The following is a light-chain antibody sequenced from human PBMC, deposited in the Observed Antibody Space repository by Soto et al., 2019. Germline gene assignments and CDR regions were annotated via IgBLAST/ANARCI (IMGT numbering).Light chain of an antibody. V-gene: IGKV3-15*01. J-gene: IGKJ1*01. Sequence: DIVMTQSPLTLSVSPGESATLSCRASERVSTNLAWYQQTPSQAPRLLIYSASRRPTDIPVRFSGSGSGAEFTLTISSLQSEDFAIYYCQQYNNLPPTFGQGTKVDIK. CDR1: ERVSTN. CDR3: QQYNNLPPT. CDR2: SAS.